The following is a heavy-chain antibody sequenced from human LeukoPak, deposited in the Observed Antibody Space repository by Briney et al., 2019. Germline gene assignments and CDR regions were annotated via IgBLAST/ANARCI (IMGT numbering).Heavy chain of an antibody. V-gene: IGHV3-48*01. D-gene: IGHD6-13*01. CDR2: ISNGGSTI. J-gene: IGHJ4*02. CDR3: ARTLIAAAGTNFDY. CDR1: GFAFSSYN. Sequence: GGSLRLSCAASGFAFSSYNMNWVRQAPGKGLEWVSYISNGGSTIHYADSVKGRFTISRDNAQNSLYLQMNSLRAEDTAVYYCARTLIAAAGTNFDYWGQGTLVTVSS.